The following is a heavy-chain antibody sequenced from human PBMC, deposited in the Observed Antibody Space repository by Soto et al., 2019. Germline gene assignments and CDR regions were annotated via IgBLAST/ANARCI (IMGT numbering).Heavy chain of an antibody. CDR2: IYYSGST. V-gene: IGHV4-59*01. Sequence: NPSETLSLSCTVSGGSISSYYWSWIRQPPGKGLEWIGYIYYSGSTNYNPSLKSRVAISVDTSKNQFSLKLSSVTAADTAVYYCARVLAVAGLTAFDIWGQGTMVTISS. D-gene: IGHD6-19*01. CDR3: ARVLAVAGLTAFDI. J-gene: IGHJ3*02. CDR1: GGSISSYY.